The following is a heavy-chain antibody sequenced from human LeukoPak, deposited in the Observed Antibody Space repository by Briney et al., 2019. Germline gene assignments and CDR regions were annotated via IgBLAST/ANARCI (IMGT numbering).Heavy chain of an antibody. J-gene: IGHJ4*02. CDR3: ARGHYGDYVPFDY. D-gene: IGHD4-17*01. Sequence: GGSLRLSCAASGFTFSSYSMNWVRQAPGKGLEWVSCISSSSSTIYFADSVKGRFTISRDTAKNSLYLQMNSLRAEDTAVYYCARGHYGDYVPFDYWGQGTLVTVSS. CDR2: ISSSSSTI. CDR1: GFTFSSYS. V-gene: IGHV3-48*01.